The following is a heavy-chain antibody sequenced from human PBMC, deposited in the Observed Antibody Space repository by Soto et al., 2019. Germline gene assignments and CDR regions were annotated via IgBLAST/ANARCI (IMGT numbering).Heavy chain of an antibody. J-gene: IGHJ6*02. V-gene: IGHV1-69*12. CDR3: ARATGTTSRDYYYGMDV. D-gene: IGHD1-7*01. Sequence: QVQLVQSGAEVKKPESSVKVSCKASGGTFSSYAISWVRQAPGQGLEWMGGTIPIFGTANYAQKFQGRVTITAXVSXSXAYMELSSLRSEDTAVYYCARATGTTSRDYYYGMDVWGQGTTVTVSS. CDR2: TIPIFGTA. CDR1: GGTFSSYA.